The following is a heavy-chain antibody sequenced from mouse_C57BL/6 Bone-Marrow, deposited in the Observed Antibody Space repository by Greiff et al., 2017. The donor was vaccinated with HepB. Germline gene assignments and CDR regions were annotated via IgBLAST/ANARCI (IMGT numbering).Heavy chain of an antibody. CDR3: ARAGGSVLLWYFDY. Sequence: EVQLQQSGPSLVRPSQTLSLTCTVTGFSINSDCYWIWIRQFPGNKLEYIGYTFYSGITYYNPSLESRTYITRDTSKNQFSLKLSAVTTEDTATYYCARAGGSVLLWYFDYWGQGTTLTVSS. J-gene: IGHJ2*01. D-gene: IGHD2-1*01. V-gene: IGHV3-3*01. CDR1: GFSINSDCY. CDR2: TFYSGIT.